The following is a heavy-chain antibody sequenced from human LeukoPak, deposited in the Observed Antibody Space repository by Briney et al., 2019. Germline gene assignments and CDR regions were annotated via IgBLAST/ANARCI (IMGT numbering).Heavy chain of an antibody. CDR2: ISSSGSTI. V-gene: IGHV3-48*03. CDR1: GFTFSSYE. Sequence: GGSLRLSCAASGFTFSSYEMNWVRQAPGKGLEWVSYISSSGSTIYYADSVKGRFTISRDNAKNSLYLQMNSLRAEDTAVYYCAGVLPYGDYDYYFDYWGQGTLVTVSS. CDR3: AGVLPYGDYDYYFDY. J-gene: IGHJ4*02. D-gene: IGHD4-17*01.